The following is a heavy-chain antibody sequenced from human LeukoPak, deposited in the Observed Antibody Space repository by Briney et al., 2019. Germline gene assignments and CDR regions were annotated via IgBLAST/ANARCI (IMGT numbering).Heavy chain of an antibody. J-gene: IGHJ4*02. CDR2: ISSSSSYI. CDR1: RFTFSSYC. Sequence: GGSLRPSCVASRFTFSSYCMNWVRQAAGEVLEWVSSISSSSSYIDYADSVKGRFTISRDNAKNSMYLQMNSVRAEDTAVYYCARQADSSGYYYFDYWGQGTLVTVSS. CDR3: ARQADSSGYYYFDY. V-gene: IGHV3-21*01. D-gene: IGHD3-22*01.